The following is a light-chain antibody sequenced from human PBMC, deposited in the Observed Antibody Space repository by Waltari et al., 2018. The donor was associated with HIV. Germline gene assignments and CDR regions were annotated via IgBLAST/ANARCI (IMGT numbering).Light chain of an antibody. Sequence: DIVMTQSPDSLAVSVGERATINCTSSQSILYSSDNRNYLAWYQQKARQPPKLLISWASTRESGVPDRFSASGSGTDFTLTITRLQAEDVAIYHCQQYFRIPPTFGGGTKVEIK. CDR2: WAS. CDR1: QSILYSSDNRNY. CDR3: QQYFRIPPT. V-gene: IGKV4-1*01. J-gene: IGKJ4*01.